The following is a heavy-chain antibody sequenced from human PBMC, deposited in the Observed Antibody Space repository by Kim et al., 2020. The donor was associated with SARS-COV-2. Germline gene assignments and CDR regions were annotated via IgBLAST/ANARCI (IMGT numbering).Heavy chain of an antibody. D-gene: IGHD3-3*01. CDR3: ANSPLDFWSPSRGY. V-gene: IGHV3-23*01. Sequence: ADSVEGRFTISRDECKNTLYLQRNSLGAEEAAVYYCANSPLDFWSPSRGYWGQGTLVTVSS. J-gene: IGHJ4*02.